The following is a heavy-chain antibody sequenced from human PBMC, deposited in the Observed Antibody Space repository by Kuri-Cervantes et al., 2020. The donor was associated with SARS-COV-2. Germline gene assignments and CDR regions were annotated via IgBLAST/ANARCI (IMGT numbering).Heavy chain of an antibody. CDR3: ARVGGNWELPFDY. V-gene: IGHV4-34*01. D-gene: IGHD3-10*01. CDR2: INHSGST. J-gene: IGHJ4*02. CDR1: GGSFSGYY. Sequence: SETLSLTCAVYGGSFSGYYWSWIRQPPGKGLEWIGEINHSGSTNYNPSLKSRVTISVDTSKNQFSLKLSSVTAADTAVYYCARVGGNWELPFDYWGQGTLVTVSS.